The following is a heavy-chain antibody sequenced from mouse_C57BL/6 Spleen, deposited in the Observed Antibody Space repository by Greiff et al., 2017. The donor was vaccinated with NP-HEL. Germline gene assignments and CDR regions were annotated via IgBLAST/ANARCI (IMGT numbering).Heavy chain of an antibody. D-gene: IGHD4-1*02. V-gene: IGHV1-52*01. CDR2: IDPSDSET. CDR3: ARSPPQLGRGYFDV. CDR1: GYTFTSYW. Sequence: QVQLQQPGAELVRPGSSVKLSCKASGYTFTSYWMHWVKQRPIQGLEWIGNIDPSDSETHYNQKFKDKATLTVDKSSSTAYMQLSSLTSEDSAVYYCARSPPQLGRGYFDVWGTGTTVTVSS. J-gene: IGHJ1*03.